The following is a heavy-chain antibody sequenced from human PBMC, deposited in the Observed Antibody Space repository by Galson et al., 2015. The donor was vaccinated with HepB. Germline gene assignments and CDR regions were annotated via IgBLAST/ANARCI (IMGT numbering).Heavy chain of an antibody. Sequence: QSGAEVKKPGESLKISCTGSGYSFTSYWIGWVRQMPGKGLEWIGIIFPGDSDTRYSPSFQGQVAISADKSIDTAYLRWSSLKASDTAMYYCTTAGSSGWVHFDSWGQGTLVTVSS. CDR2: IFPGDSDT. J-gene: IGHJ5*01. CDR1: GYSFTSYW. CDR3: TTAGSSGWVHFDS. D-gene: IGHD6-19*01. V-gene: IGHV5-51*01.